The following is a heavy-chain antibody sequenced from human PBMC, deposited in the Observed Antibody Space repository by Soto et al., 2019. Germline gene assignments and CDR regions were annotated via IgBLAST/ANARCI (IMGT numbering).Heavy chain of an antibody. D-gene: IGHD3-3*01. CDR1: GGTISGYC. Sequence: SETLSLTCSVSGGTISGYCWTWIRQPAGKGLEWIGRIYSSGNTKYNPSLQSRVTMSLDTSNNQFSLRLTSVTAADTAVYYCARGQRFSDWFDPWGQGTLVTVSS. J-gene: IGHJ5*02. V-gene: IGHV4-4*07. CDR3: ARGQRFSDWFDP. CDR2: IYSSGNT.